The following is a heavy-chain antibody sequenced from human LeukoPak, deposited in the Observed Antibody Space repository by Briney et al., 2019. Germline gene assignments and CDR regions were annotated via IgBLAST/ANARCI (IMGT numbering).Heavy chain of an antibody. CDR3: ARDLRLGSSSSQPPSVGVVDY. D-gene: IGHD6-6*01. J-gene: IGHJ4*02. CDR2: INPNSGGT. CDR1: GYTFTGYY. Sequence: ASVKVSCKASGYTFTGYYMHWVRQAPGQGLEWMGWINPNSGGTNYAQKFQGRVTMTGDTSISTAYMELSSLRAEDTAVYYCARDLRLGSSSSQPPSVGVVDYWGQGTLVTVSS. V-gene: IGHV1-2*02.